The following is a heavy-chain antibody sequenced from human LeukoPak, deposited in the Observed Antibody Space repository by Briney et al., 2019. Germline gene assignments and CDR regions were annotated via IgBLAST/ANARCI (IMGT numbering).Heavy chain of an antibody. CDR1: GYTFTSYG. CDR2: ISAYNGNT. J-gene: IGHJ1*01. Sequence: ASVKVSCKASGYTFTSYGISWVRQAPGQGLEWMGWISAYNGNTNYAQKLQCRVTMTTETSPSTAYMELRSLRSDDTAVYYCARGILPSHCSSTSCVGDFQHWGQGTLVTVSS. CDR3: ARGILPSHCSSTSCVGDFQH. V-gene: IGHV1-18*01. D-gene: IGHD2-2*01.